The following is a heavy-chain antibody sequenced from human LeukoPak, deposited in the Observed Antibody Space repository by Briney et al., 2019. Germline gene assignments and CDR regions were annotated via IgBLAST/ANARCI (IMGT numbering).Heavy chain of an antibody. D-gene: IGHD4-17*01. CDR3: ASVYGDGIDY. Sequence: KPSETLSLTCAVYGGSFSGYYWSWIRQPPGKGLEWIGEINHSGSTNYNPSLKSRVTISVDTSKNQFSLKLSPVTAADTAVYYCASVYGDGIDYWGQGTLVTVSS. V-gene: IGHV4-34*01. CDR2: INHSGST. CDR1: GGSFSGYY. J-gene: IGHJ4*02.